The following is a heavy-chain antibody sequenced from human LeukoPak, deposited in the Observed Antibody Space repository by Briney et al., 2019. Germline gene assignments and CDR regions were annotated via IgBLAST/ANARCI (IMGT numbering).Heavy chain of an antibody. V-gene: IGHV5-51*07. D-gene: IGHD2-2*01. Sequence: GESLEIFWKGFGYRFNPFWVRWVQPMPGKGLGWVGILYPGDSDTRYSPSFQGQVTISADKSISTAYLQWSSLKASDTAMYFCARRALYCITASCYYDYWGQGTLVTVSS. CDR3: ARRALYCITASCYYDY. J-gene: IGHJ4*02. CDR2: LYPGDSDT. CDR1: GYRFNPFW.